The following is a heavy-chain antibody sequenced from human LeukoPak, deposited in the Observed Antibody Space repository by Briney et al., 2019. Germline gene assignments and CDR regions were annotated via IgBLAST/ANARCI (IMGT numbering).Heavy chain of an antibody. V-gene: IGHV4-61*02. Sequence: SETLSLTCTVSGGSISSGSYYWSWIRQPAGKGLEWIGRIYTSGSTNYNPSLKSRVTISVDTSKNQFSLKLSSVTAADTAVYYCARETIFGVVTREDMDVWGKGTTVTVSS. CDR2: IYTSGST. J-gene: IGHJ6*03. CDR3: ARETIFGVVTREDMDV. CDR1: GGSISSGSYY. D-gene: IGHD3-3*01.